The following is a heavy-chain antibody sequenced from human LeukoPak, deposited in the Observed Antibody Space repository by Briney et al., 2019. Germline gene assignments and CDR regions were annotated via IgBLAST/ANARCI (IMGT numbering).Heavy chain of an antibody. D-gene: IGHD5-12*01. Sequence: ASVKVSCKASGYTFTSYGISWVRQAPGQGLEWMGWISAYNGNTNYAQKLQGRVTMTTDTSTSTAYMELRSLRSGDTAVYYCARDQRGYSGYDLDRPALDYWGQGTLVTVSS. J-gene: IGHJ4*02. CDR1: GYTFTSYG. V-gene: IGHV1-18*01. CDR2: ISAYNGNT. CDR3: ARDQRGYSGYDLDRPALDY.